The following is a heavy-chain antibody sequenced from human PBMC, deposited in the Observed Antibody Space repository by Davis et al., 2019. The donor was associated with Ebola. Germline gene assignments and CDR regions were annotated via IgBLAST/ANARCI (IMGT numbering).Heavy chain of an antibody. CDR1: NDSIRSYY. Sequence: PSETLSLTCTASNDSIRSYYWSWIRQPPGKGLEWIGRIYTSGSTNYNPSLKSRVTMSVDTSKNQFSLKLSSVTAADTAVYYCARAAHDSSGYPDYFDYWGQGTLVTVSS. CDR3: ARAAHDSSGYPDYFDY. J-gene: IGHJ4*02. V-gene: IGHV4-4*07. D-gene: IGHD3-22*01. CDR2: IYTSGST.